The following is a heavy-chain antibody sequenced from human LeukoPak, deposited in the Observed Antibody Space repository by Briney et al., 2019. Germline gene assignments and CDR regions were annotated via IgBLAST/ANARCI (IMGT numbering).Heavy chain of an antibody. D-gene: IGHD3-10*01. CDR3: AKNQGITMVRGVITPNWFDP. CDR1: GGSISSFSDS. CDR2: MYYSGST. Sequence: SETLSLTCTVSGGSISSFSDSWGWIRQPPGKGLEWIGSMYYSGSTFYNPSLKSRVTISVDTSKNHFSLKLGSVTAADTAVYYCAKNQGITMVRGVITPNWFDPWGQGTLVTVSS. V-gene: IGHV4-39*07. J-gene: IGHJ5*02.